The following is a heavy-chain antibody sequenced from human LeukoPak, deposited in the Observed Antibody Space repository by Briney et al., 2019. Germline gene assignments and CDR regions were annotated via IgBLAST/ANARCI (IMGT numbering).Heavy chain of an antibody. Sequence: SETLSLTCSVSGDSITSAGYYWGWIRQPPGKGLEWIGSIYYSANAYYNPSLKSRVTISVDASKNQFSLNLNSVAAADTAVYYCARYNDDIAAAATVLDYWGQGTLVTVSS. CDR1: GDSITSAGYY. CDR2: IYYSANA. CDR3: ARYNDDIAAAATVLDY. V-gene: IGHV4-39*07. J-gene: IGHJ4*02. D-gene: IGHD6-13*01.